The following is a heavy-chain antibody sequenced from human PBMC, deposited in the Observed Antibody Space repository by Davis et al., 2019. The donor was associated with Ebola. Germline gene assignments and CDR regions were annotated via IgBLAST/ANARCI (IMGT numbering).Heavy chain of an antibody. CDR2: INPNSGGT. CDR1: GYTFTNYD. CDR3: ARGGAARNNWFDP. Sequence: ASVKVSCKASGYTFTNYDVHWVRQAPGQGLEWMGWINPNSGGTNYAQKFQGWVTMTRDTSISTAYMELSRLRSDDTAVYYCARGGAARNNWFDPWGQGTLVTVSS. J-gene: IGHJ5*02. D-gene: IGHD6-6*01. V-gene: IGHV1-2*04.